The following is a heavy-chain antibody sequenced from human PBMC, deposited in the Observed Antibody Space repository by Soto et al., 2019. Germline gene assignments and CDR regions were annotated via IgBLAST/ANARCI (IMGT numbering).Heavy chain of an antibody. CDR2: IIPILGIA. J-gene: IGHJ4*02. D-gene: IGHD2-2*01. CDR3: ARGGYCSSTSCHGSIDY. V-gene: IGHV1-69*02. Sequence: QVQLVQSGAEVKKPGSSVKVSCKASGGTFSSYTISWVRQAPGQGLEWMGRIIPILGIANYAQKFQGRVTITADKSTSTAYMELSSLRSEDTAVYYCARGGYCSSTSCHGSIDYWGQGTLVTVSS. CDR1: GGTFSSYT.